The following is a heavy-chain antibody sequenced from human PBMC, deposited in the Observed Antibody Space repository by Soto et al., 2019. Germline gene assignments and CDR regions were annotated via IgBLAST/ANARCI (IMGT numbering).Heavy chain of an antibody. V-gene: IGHV5-10-1*01. J-gene: IGHJ6*02. CDR2: IDRSDSYT. CDR3: ARLMRDIVVVTAAGPLRHRYGFTRSYGMHX. Sequence: PGESLNISCKGSGYSFTSYWISWVRQMPGKGLELMGMIDRSDSYTNYSPSFQGHVTISADKSIITAYLQWSSLKASDTAMYYCARLMRDIVVVTAAGPLRHRYGFTRSYGMHXWGQGTLVTVS. CDR1: GYSFTSYW. D-gene: IGHD2-2*01.